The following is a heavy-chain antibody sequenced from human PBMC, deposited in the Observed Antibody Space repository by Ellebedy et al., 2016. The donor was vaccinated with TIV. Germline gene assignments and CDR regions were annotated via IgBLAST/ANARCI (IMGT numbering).Heavy chain of an antibody. Sequence: GGSLRLXCAASGFTFRSFAMHWVRQPPGMGLEWVAAISDDGSNKYYEDSAKGRFTISRDNSKNTLYLHMNSLRAADTAIYYCARERYGSVSYPDYWGQGTLVTVSS. CDR1: GFTFRSFA. CDR3: ARERYGSVSYPDY. J-gene: IGHJ4*02. D-gene: IGHD3-10*01. CDR2: ISDDGSNK. V-gene: IGHV3-30-3*01.